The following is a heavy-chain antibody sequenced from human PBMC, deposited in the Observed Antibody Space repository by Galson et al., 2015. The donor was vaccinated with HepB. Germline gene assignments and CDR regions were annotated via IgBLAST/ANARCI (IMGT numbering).Heavy chain of an antibody. CDR1: GFTFSSYW. D-gene: IGHD6-19*01. CDR2: IKQDGSEK. V-gene: IGHV3-7*01. CDR3: GRDLRGSGWYVDY. Sequence: SLRLSCAASGFTFSSYWMSWVRQAPGKGLEWVANIKQDGSEKYYVDSVKGRFTISRDNAKNSLFLQMNSLRAEDTAVYYCGRDLRGSGWYVDYWGQGTLVTVSS. J-gene: IGHJ4*02.